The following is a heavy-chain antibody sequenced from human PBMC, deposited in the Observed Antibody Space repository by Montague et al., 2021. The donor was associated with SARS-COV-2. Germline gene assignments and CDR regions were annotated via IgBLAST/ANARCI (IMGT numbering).Heavy chain of an antibody. J-gene: IGHJ4*02. D-gene: IGHD5-24*01. CDR1: GFTFSSYG. Sequence: SLGLSCAASGFTFSSYGMHWVRQAPGKGLEWVAVIWNDGRYRFHADSVKGRFAISRDNSKNTLYLEMNTLRAEDTALYYCARDDSRDGNNFDYWGQGALVTVSS. CDR2: IWNDGRYR. CDR3: ARDDSRDGNNFDY. V-gene: IGHV3-33*01.